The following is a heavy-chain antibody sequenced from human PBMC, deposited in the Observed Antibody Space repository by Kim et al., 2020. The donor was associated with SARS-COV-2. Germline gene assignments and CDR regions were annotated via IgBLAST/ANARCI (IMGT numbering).Heavy chain of an antibody. Sequence: SETLSLTCTVSGGSISSSSYYWGWIRQPPGKGLEWIGSIYYSGSTYYNPSLKSRVTISVDTSKNQFSLKLSSVTAADTAVYYCARVPRSLYSYGLRGGWYFDLWGRGTLVTVSS. J-gene: IGHJ2*01. CDR3: ARVPRSLYSYGLRGGWYFDL. V-gene: IGHV4-39*07. D-gene: IGHD5-18*01. CDR1: GGSISSSSYY. CDR2: IYYSGST.